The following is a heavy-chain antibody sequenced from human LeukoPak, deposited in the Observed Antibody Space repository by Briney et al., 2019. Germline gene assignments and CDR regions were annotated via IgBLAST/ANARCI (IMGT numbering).Heavy chain of an antibody. D-gene: IGHD3-10*01. CDR3: ARGFTYGSLGY. CDR1: GGSISGGGYS. CDR2: IYQTGSS. V-gene: IGHV4-30-2*01. J-gene: IGHJ4*02. Sequence: SETLSLTCAVSGGSISGGGYSWSWIRQPPGEGPEWIGYIYQTGSSYYNPSLKSRVTISVDRSKNQFSLNLTSVTAADTAVYFCARGFTYGSLGYWGQGILVTASS.